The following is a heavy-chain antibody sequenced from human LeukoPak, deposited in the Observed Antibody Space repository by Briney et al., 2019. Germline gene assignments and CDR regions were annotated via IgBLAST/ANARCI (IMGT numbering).Heavy chain of an antibody. CDR1: GYTLTELS. Sequence: ASVKVSCKVSGYTLTELSMHWVRQAPGKGLEWMGGFDPEDGETIYAQKFQGRVTMTEDTSTDTAYMELSSLRSEDTAVYYCATYLRITIFGVVSDDAFDIWGQGTMVTVSS. V-gene: IGHV1-24*01. CDR2: FDPEDGET. CDR3: ATYLRITIFGVVSDDAFDI. J-gene: IGHJ3*02. D-gene: IGHD3-3*01.